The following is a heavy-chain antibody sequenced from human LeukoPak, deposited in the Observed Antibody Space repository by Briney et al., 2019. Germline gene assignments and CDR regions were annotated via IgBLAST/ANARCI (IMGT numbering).Heavy chain of an antibody. V-gene: IGHV3-48*03. CDR1: GFTFSSYE. D-gene: IGHD6-13*01. J-gene: IGHJ4*02. Sequence: GGSLRLSCAASGFTFSSYEMNWVRQAPGKGLEWVSFISNNGDIITYVDSVKGRFTISRDNAKNSLYLQMNSLRAEDTALYYCAKAGYTSSWPFDYWGQGTLVTVSS. CDR2: ISNNGDII. CDR3: AKAGYTSSWPFDY.